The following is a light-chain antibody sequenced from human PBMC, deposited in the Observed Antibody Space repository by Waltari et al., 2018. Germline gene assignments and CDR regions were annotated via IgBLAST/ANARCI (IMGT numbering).Light chain of an antibody. V-gene: IGKV1-39*01. Sequence: DIQMTQSPSSLSASVGDRVTITCRESQSLSRDLNWYQQKPGKAPKLLIYAASSLQSGVPSRFSGSGSGTDFTLTISSLQPEDFATYYCQQSYSTPLTFGGGTKVEIK. J-gene: IGKJ4*01. CDR1: QSLSRD. CDR2: AAS. CDR3: QQSYSTPLT.